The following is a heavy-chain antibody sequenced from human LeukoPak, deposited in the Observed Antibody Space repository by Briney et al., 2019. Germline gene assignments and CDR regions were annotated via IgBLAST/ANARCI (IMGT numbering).Heavy chain of an antibody. J-gene: IGHJ4*02. CDR1: GGSISTYY. CDR2: INHSGST. Sequence: PSETLSLTCTVSGGSISTYYWSWIRQPPGKGLEWIGEINHSGSTNYNPSLKSRVTISVDTSKNQFSLQLNSVTPEDTAVYYCARDRYSSGWYAPNFDYWGQGTLVTVSS. V-gene: IGHV4-34*01. D-gene: IGHD6-19*01. CDR3: ARDRYSSGWYAPNFDY.